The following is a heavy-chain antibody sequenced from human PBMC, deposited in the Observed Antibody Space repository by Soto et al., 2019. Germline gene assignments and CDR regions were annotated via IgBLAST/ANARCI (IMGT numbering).Heavy chain of an antibody. CDR1: GFTFGSYA. J-gene: IGHJ2*01. Sequence: QVQLVESGGGVVQPGRSLRLSCAASGFTFGSYAMHWVRQAPGKGLEWVAVISYDGSNKYYADSVKARFTIPRDNSKNTPYLQMNSLRAEDTAVYSCARDLHAPMTPVTTQRRGYFDLWGRGTLVTVSS. CDR3: ARDLHAPMTPVTTQRRGYFDL. D-gene: IGHD4-17*01. V-gene: IGHV3-30-3*01. CDR2: ISYDGSNK.